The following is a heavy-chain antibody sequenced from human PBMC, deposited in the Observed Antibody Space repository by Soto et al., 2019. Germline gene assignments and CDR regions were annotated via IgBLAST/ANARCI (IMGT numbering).Heavy chain of an antibody. Sequence: PGESLKISCKGSGYTFSSYWIGWVRQMPGKGLEWMGIIYPGGSDTRYSPSFQGQVTISADKSTSTAYLQWSSLKASDTAMYYCSREAAAFDYSAYDVWGQGTLVTVSS. J-gene: IGHJ4*02. V-gene: IGHV5-51*01. CDR1: GYTFSSYW. CDR3: SREAAAFDYSAYDV. CDR2: IYPGGSDT. D-gene: IGHD5-12*01.